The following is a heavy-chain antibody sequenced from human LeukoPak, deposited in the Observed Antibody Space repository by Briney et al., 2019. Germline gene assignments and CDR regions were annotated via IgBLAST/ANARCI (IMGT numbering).Heavy chain of an antibody. J-gene: IGHJ4*02. CDR3: ARDPPYYDNSGYYYDY. V-gene: IGHV3-21*01. CDR2: ISGSSLYI. Sequence: GGSLRLSCAASGFTFSPYSMNWVRQAPGRGLEWVSSISGSSLYIYYADSVKGRFTISRDNAKNSLYLQMNSLRAEDTAVYYCARDPPYYDNSGYYYDYWGQGTLVTVSS. CDR1: GFTFSPYS. D-gene: IGHD3-22*01.